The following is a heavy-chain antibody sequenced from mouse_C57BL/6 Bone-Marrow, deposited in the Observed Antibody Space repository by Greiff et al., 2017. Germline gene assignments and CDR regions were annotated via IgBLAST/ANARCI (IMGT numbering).Heavy chain of an antibody. CDR3: ARTPHYYGSRGYAMDY. Sequence: QVQLQQSGPGLVQPSQSLSITCTVSGFSLTSYGVHWVRQSPGKGLEWLGVIWSGGSTDYNAAFISRLSISKDNSKSHVFFKMNSLRADDTAIYYCARTPHYYGSRGYAMDYWGQGTSVTVSS. J-gene: IGHJ4*01. CDR1: GFSLTSYG. CDR2: IWSGGST. D-gene: IGHD1-1*01. V-gene: IGHV2-2*01.